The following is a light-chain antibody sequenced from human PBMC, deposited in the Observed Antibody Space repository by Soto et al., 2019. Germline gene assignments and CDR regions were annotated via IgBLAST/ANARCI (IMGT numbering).Light chain of an antibody. V-gene: IGLV2-14*01. J-gene: IGLJ1*01. Sequence: QSALTQPASVSGSPGQSITISCTGTSSDVGGYNYVSWYQQHPGKAPKLMIYEVSNRPSGFSNRFSGSKSGNTASLTISGLQAEDEADHYCSSYTSSSTLNVFGTGTKVTVL. CDR2: EVS. CDR3: SSYTSSSTLNV. CDR1: SSDVGGYNY.